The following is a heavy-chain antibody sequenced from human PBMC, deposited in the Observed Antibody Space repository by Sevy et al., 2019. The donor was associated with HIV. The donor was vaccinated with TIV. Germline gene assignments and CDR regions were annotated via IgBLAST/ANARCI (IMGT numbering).Heavy chain of an antibody. CDR1: GFTFGDYA. Sequence: GGSLRLSCTASGFTFGDYAMSWFRQAPGKGLEWIGFIRSKAYGGTTEYAASVKGRFTISRDDSKSIAYLQMNSLKTEDTAVYYCARDRRRYFDWLLGSATDYWGQGTLVTVSS. D-gene: IGHD3-9*01. V-gene: IGHV3-49*03. J-gene: IGHJ4*02. CDR2: IRSKAYGGTT. CDR3: ARDRRRYFDWLLGSATDY.